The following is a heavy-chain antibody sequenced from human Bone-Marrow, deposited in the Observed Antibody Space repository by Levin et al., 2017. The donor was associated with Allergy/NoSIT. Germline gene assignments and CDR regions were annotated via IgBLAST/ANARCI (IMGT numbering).Heavy chain of an antibody. D-gene: IGHD3-22*01. CDR1: GFTFSSYA. Sequence: PGGSLRLSCTASGFTFSSYAMNWVRQAPGKGLEWVSTVSSSGANTFYADSVKGRFTISRDNSKNTVYLQMNSLSAEDTAVYYCAKDSAQYQLLCFDYWGRGTLVTVSS. J-gene: IGHJ4*02. CDR2: VSSSGANT. V-gene: IGHV3-23*01. CDR3: AKDSAQYQLLCFDY.